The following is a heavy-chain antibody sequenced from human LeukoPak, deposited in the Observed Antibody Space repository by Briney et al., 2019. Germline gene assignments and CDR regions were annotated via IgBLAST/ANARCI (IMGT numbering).Heavy chain of an antibody. J-gene: IGHJ4*02. CDR2: ISAYNGNT. D-gene: IGHD6-19*01. V-gene: IGHV1-18*01. CDR3: AKDEQWLVDY. CDR1: GYTFTNYG. Sequence: GASVTVSCTTSGYTFTNYGISWVRQAPGQGLEWMGWISAYNGNTNYAQKFQGRVTMTTDTSTSTAYMELRSLRSDDTAVYYCAKDEQWLVDYWGQGTLVTVSS.